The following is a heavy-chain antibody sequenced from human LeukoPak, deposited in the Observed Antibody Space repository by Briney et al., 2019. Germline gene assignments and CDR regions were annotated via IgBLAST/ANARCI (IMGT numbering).Heavy chain of an antibody. Sequence: SETLSLTCTVSGGFISSYYWSWIRQPPGRGLEWIGYIYYSGTTNYNPSLKSRVTISVDTSKNQFSLKLTSVTAADTAVYYCARDVFWRGSDYWGQGTLVTVSS. CDR3: ARDVFWRGSDY. J-gene: IGHJ4*02. CDR1: GGFISSYY. D-gene: IGHD3-3*01. CDR2: IYYSGTT. V-gene: IGHV4-59*01.